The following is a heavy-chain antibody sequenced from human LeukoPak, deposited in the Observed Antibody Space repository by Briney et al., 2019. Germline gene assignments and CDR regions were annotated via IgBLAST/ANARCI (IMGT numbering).Heavy chain of an antibody. V-gene: IGHV4-30-4*01. Sequence: PSETLSLTCTVSGGSISSGDYYWSWIRQPPGEGLEWIGYIYYSGSTYYNPSLKSRVTISVDTSKNQFSLKLSSVTAADTAVYYCARAWQWPIYFDYWGQGTLVTVSS. CDR1: GGSISSGDYY. CDR2: IYYSGST. J-gene: IGHJ4*02. CDR3: ARAWQWPIYFDY. D-gene: IGHD6-19*01.